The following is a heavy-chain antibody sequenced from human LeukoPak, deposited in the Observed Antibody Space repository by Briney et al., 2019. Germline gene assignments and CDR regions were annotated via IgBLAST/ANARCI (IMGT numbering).Heavy chain of an antibody. J-gene: IGHJ4*02. D-gene: IGHD4-17*01. Sequence: TLSLTCTVSGGSISTYHWSWIRQPPGKALEWLALIDWDDDKYYSTSLKTRLTISKDTFKNQVVLTMTNMDPVDTATYYCARISAYGDYYFDYWGQGTLVTVSS. CDR3: ARISAYGDYYFDY. CDR2: IDWDDDK. CDR1: GGSISTYHW. V-gene: IGHV2-70*01.